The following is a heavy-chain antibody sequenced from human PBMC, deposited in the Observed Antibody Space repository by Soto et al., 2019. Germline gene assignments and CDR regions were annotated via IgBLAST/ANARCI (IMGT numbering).Heavy chain of an antibody. CDR3: ARGVDTAMVFDY. D-gene: IGHD5-18*01. CDR2: IYYSGST. V-gene: IGHV4-31*03. Sequence: QVQLQESGPGLVKPSQTLSLTCTVSGGSISSGGYYWSWIRQHPGKGLEWIGYIYYSGSTYYNPSLRSRVTISRDTSKNQFSLELSSVTAADTAVYYCARGVDTAMVFDYWGQGTLVTVSS. CDR1: GGSISSGGYY. J-gene: IGHJ4*02.